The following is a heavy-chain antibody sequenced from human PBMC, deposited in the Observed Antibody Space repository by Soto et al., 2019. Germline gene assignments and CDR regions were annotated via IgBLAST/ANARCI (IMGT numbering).Heavy chain of an antibody. CDR2: ISGSGGST. J-gene: IGHJ4*02. D-gene: IGHD6-19*01. CDR1: GFTFSSYA. V-gene: IGHV3-23*01. Sequence: GGSLRLSCAASGFTFSSYAMSWVRQAPGKGLEWVSAISGSGGSTYYADSVKGRFTISRDNSKNTLYLQMNSLRAEDTAVYYCAKDIGAVAGSSWNFDYWGQGTLVTVSS. CDR3: AKDIGAVAGSSWNFDY.